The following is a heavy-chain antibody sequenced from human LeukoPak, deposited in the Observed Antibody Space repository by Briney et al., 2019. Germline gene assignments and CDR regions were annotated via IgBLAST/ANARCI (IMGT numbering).Heavy chain of an antibody. CDR1: GYSFSTYW. J-gene: IGHJ4*02. CDR3: AVSPAAYYYGLGTYY. D-gene: IGHD3-10*01. Sequence: GESLQISCKGTGYSFSTYWIVWVRQMPGKGLEWMGIINPGDTDSTYSPSFQGQVIISADMSISTAYLQWSSLKASDTAMYYCAVSPAAYYYGLGTYYWGQGTLVTVSS. CDR2: INPGDTDS. V-gene: IGHV5-51*01.